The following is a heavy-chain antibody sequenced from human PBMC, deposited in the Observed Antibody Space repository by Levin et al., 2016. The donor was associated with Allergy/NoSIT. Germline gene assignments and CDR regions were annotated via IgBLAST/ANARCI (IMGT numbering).Heavy chain of an antibody. V-gene: IGHV3-23*01. D-gene: IGHD3-10*01. CDR2: LTGSGIDT. Sequence: GESLKISCVASGFTFSDYPMSWVRQAPGKGLEWVSGLTGSGIDTYYGDSVKGRSTISRDNSKNTLYLQMNSLRAEDSAVYYCAKQSAVRGALDYWGQGTLVTVSS. J-gene: IGHJ4*02. CDR3: AKQSAVRGALDY. CDR1: GFTFSDYP.